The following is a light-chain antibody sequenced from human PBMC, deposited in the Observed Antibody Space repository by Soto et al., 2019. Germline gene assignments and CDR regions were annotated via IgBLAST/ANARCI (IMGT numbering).Light chain of an antibody. CDR3: QHLNSYRYT. CDR2: AAS. CDR1: QGISSS. Sequence: DIQLTQSPSFLSASVGDRVTITCRASQGISSSLAWYQHNPGKAPKLLIYAASTLQNGVPSSFSGRGSGTEFPLTITSLQPEDFATYYCQHLNSYRYTFGQGTKVEIK. J-gene: IGKJ2*01. V-gene: IGKV1-9*01.